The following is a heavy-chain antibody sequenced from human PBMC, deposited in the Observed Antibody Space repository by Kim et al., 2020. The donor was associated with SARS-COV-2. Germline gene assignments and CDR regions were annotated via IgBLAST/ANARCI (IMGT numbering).Heavy chain of an antibody. CDR2: IYYSGNT. CDR1: GGSISTSSYY. Sequence: SETLSLTCTVSGGSISTSSYYWGWIRQPPGKGLEWIGNIYYSGNTYYNSSLKSRVTIFLDTSKNQFTLKLSSVTAADTAVYYCARALDYYDRSAYYDWGQGPRVTVSS. D-gene: IGHD3-22*01. J-gene: IGHJ4*02. V-gene: IGHV4-39*01. CDR3: ARALDYYDRSAYYD.